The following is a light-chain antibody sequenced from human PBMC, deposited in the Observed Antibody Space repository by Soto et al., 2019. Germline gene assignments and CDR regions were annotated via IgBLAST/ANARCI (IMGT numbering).Light chain of an antibody. CDR3: HQYGNSPLT. Sequence: EIVLTQSPGTLSLSPGARATLSCRASQRVSSSYLAWYQQRPGQAPRLLIDGTSSRATGIPDRFSGSGSGTDFTLAISRLEPEDFAVYYCHQYGNSPLTFGGGTKVEIK. V-gene: IGKV3-20*01. J-gene: IGKJ4*01. CDR2: GTS. CDR1: QRVSSSY.